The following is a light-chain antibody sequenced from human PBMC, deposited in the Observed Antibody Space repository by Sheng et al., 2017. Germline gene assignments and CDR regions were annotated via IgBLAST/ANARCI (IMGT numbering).Light chain of an antibody. CDR3: SSLTSSRTFV. Sequence: QSALTQPASVSGSPGQTITISCTGSSSDIGGFNHVSWYQHHPGKAPKLMIYEISNRPSGLSDRFSGSKSGNTASLTISGLQAEDEADYYCSSLTSSRTFVFGTGTNVTVL. CDR2: EIS. J-gene: IGLJ1*01. CDR1: SSDIGGFNH. V-gene: IGLV2-14*01.